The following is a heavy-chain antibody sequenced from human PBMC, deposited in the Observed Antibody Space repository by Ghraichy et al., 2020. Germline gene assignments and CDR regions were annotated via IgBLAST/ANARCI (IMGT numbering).Heavy chain of an antibody. Sequence: RGSLRLSCAASGFTFSSYAMFWVRHAPGEGLEWVAYDGSGIYYADSVSGRFTVSRDNSRSTMYLQMNSLRPEDTAVYYCARELGGNYFDTWGQGTLVTVSS. D-gene: IGHD4-23*01. CDR2: DGSGI. CDR3: ARELGGNYFDT. V-gene: IGHV3-30-3*01. J-gene: IGHJ4*02. CDR1: GFTFSSYA.